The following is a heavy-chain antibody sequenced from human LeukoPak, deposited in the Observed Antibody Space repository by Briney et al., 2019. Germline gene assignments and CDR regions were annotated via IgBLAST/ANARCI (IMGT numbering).Heavy chain of an antibody. CDR3: ARDGEDCSSTSCYPPYNWFDP. J-gene: IGHJ5*02. Sequence: SQTLSLTCTVSGGSISSGGYYWSWIRRHPGKGLEWIGYIYYSGSTYYNPSLKSRVTISVDTSKNQFSLKLSSVTAADTAVYYCARDGEDCSSTSCYPPYNWFDPWGQGTLVTVSS. D-gene: IGHD2-2*01. CDR1: GGSISSGGYY. CDR2: IYYSGST. V-gene: IGHV4-31*03.